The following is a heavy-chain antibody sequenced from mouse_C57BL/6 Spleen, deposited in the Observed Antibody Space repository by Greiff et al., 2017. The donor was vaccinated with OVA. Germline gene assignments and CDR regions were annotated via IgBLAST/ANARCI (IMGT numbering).Heavy chain of an antibody. CDR2: IYPGSGNT. V-gene: IGHV1-76*01. CDR1: GYTFTDYY. D-gene: IGHD2-3*01. Sequence: QVQLQQSGAELVRPGASVKLSCKASGYTFTDYYINWVKQRPGQGLEWIARIYPGSGNTYYNEKFKGKATLTAEKSSSTAYMQLSSLTSEDSAVYFCAREGGYYYFDYWGQGTTLTVSS. CDR3: AREGGYYYFDY. J-gene: IGHJ2*01.